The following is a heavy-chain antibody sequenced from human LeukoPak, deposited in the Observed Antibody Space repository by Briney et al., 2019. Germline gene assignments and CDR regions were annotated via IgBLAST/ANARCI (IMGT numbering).Heavy chain of an antibody. D-gene: IGHD2-15*01. Sequence: ASVKVSCKASGYTFTSYYMHWVRQAPGEGLEWMGIINPSGGSTSYAQKFQGRVTMTRDMSTSTVYMELSSLRSEDTAVYYCARGREKYCRGGSCSDDAFDIWGQGTMVTVSS. J-gene: IGHJ3*02. V-gene: IGHV1-46*01. CDR1: GYTFTSYY. CDR3: ARGREKYCRGGSCSDDAFDI. CDR2: INPSGGST.